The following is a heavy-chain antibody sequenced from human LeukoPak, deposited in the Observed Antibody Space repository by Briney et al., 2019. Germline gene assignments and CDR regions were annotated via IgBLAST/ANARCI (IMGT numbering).Heavy chain of an antibody. CDR1: GFTFSSYA. Sequence: GGSLRLSCAASGFTFSSYAMHWVRQAPGKGLEWVAVISYDGSNKYYADSVKGRFTISRDNSKNTLYLQMNSLRAEDTAVYYCARDPREDCSGGSCGSWFDPWGQGTLVTVSS. CDR3: ARDPREDCSGGSCGSWFDP. D-gene: IGHD2-15*01. CDR2: ISYDGSNK. J-gene: IGHJ5*02. V-gene: IGHV3-30*04.